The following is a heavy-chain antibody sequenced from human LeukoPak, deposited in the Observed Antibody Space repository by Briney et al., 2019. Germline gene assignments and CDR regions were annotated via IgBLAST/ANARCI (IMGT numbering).Heavy chain of an antibody. CDR3: AKDHGYYGSGSYYDY. J-gene: IGHJ4*02. CDR1: GFTFSSYA. V-gene: IGHV3-23*01. CDR2: ISGSGGST. D-gene: IGHD3-10*01. Sequence: PGGSLRLSCAASGFTFSSYAMSWVRQAPGKGLEGVSAISGSGGSTYYADSVKGRFTISRDNSKNTLYLQMNSLRAEDTAVYYCAKDHGYYGSGSYYDYWGQGTLVTVSS.